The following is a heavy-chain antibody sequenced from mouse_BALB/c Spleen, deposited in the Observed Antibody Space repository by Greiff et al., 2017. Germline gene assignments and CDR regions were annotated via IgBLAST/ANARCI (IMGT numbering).Heavy chain of an antibody. V-gene: IGHV5-17*02. CDR2: ISSGSSTI. Sequence: EVQGVESGGGLVQPGGSRKLSCAASGFTFSSFGMHWVRQAPEKGLEWVAYISSGSSTIYYADTVKGRFTISRDNPKNTLFLQMTSLRSEDTAMYYCARGGYEPSFAYWGQGTLVTVSA. CDR3: ARGGYEPSFAY. D-gene: IGHD2-2*01. CDR1: GFTFSSFG. J-gene: IGHJ3*01.